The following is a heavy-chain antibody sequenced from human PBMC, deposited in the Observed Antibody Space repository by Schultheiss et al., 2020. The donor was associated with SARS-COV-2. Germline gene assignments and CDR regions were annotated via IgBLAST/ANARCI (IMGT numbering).Heavy chain of an antibody. CDR1: GFTFSSYA. V-gene: IGHV3-72*01. J-gene: IGHJ4*02. CDR2: TRNKANSYTT. Sequence: GGSLRLSCAASGFTFSSYAMSWVRQAPGKGLEWVGRTRNKANSYTTEYAASVKGRFTISRDDSKNSLYLQMNSLKTEDTAVYYCARGLYNWNDYYFDYWGQGTLVTVSS. CDR3: ARGLYNWNDYYFDY. D-gene: IGHD1-20*01.